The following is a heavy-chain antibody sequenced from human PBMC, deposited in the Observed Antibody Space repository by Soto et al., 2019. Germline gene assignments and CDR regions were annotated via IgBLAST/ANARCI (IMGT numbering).Heavy chain of an antibody. CDR2: ISAYSGST. CDR1: CFTLTTHG. Sequence: ASVKVSCKASCFTLTTHGINWVRQAPGEGLEWMGWISAYSGSTKFAQKLQGRVTMTTDTSTTTAYMELRSLTSDDTAVYYCAKDRTTAGTTVRFDPWGQGTLVTVSS. CDR3: AKDRTTAGTTVRFDP. D-gene: IGHD1-1*01. J-gene: IGHJ5*02. V-gene: IGHV1-18*01.